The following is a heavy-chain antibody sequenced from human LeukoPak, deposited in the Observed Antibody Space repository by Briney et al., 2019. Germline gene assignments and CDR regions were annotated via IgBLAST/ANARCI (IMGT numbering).Heavy chain of an antibody. CDR2: IRYDGNNK. Sequence: GGSLRLSCAASGFTFSNYGMHWVRQAPGKGLEWVAFIRYDGNNKYYADSVKGRFTISRDNSKNTLYLQINSLRAEDTAVYYCAVRHSSSRLYYFDYWGQGTLVTVSS. D-gene: IGHD6-13*01. CDR1: GFTFSNYG. J-gene: IGHJ4*02. CDR3: AVRHSSSRLYYFDY. V-gene: IGHV3-30*02.